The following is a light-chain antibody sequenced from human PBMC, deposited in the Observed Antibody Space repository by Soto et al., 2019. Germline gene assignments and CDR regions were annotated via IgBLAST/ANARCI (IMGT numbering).Light chain of an antibody. J-gene: IGKJ1*01. CDR2: KAS. Sequence: IQMPQSPSTLSGSVGDRVTITCRASQTISSWLACHQQKPRKPIKLLIYKASTLKSGVPSRFSGSGAGTEFTLTISRQQPDDFATYYCQHYNSYSEAVGQGTMVDIK. V-gene: IGKV1-5*03. CDR1: QTISSW. CDR3: QHYNSYSEA.